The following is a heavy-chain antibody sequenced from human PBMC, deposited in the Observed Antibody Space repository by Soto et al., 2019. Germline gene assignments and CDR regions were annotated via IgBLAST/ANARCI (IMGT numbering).Heavy chain of an antibody. D-gene: IGHD3-9*01. V-gene: IGHV3-23*01. J-gene: IGHJ6*01. CDR1: GFTFSSYA. Sequence: EVQLLESGGGLVQPGGSLRLSCAASGFTFSSYAMSWVRQAPGKGLEWVSAISGSGGSTYYADSVKGRFTISRDNSKNTLYLQMNSVRAEDTAVYYCAKEGYDILTCYPTPLDVWGKGTTVTGSS. CDR3: AKEGYDILTCYPTPLDV. CDR2: ISGSGGST.